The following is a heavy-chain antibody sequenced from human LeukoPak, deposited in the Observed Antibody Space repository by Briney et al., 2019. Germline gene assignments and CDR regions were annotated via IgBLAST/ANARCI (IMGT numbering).Heavy chain of an antibody. V-gene: IGHV3-69-1*01. CDR2: IGTSSNNI. CDR1: GFRVSDYY. J-gene: IGHJ4*02. Sequence: GGSLRLSCAVSGFRVSDYYMSWVRQAPGKGLEWVSSIGTSSNNIYYTDSVKGRFTISRDNAKNSLYLQVDSLRVEDTAVYFCASGTVGNYALDYWGQGTLVTVSS. CDR3: ASGTVGNYALDY. D-gene: IGHD1-7*01.